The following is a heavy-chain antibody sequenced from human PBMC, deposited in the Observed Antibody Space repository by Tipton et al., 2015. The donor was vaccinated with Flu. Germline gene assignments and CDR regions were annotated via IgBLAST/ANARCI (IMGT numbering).Heavy chain of an antibody. Sequence: TLSLTCTVPGYSISSGYYWGWIRQPPGKGLEWIGSIYHSGSTYYNPSLKSRVTISVDTSKNQFSLKLSSVTAADTAVYYCARGSLWFGELEKYGFDPWGQGTLVTVSS. CDR2: IYHSGST. V-gene: IGHV4-38-2*02. CDR1: GYSISSGYY. J-gene: IGHJ5*02. D-gene: IGHD3-10*01. CDR3: ARGSLWFGELEKYGFDP.